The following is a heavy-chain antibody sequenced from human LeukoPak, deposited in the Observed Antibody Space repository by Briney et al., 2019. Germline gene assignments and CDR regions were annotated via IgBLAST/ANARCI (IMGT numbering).Heavy chain of an antibody. CDR2: ISSDSTTI. Sequence: PGGSLRLSCAASRLTFPTFNMNWVRQAPGKGLDWVSHISSDSTTISYADSVKGRFNLSRGNAKTSLYLQMNSLKADDTAVYYCVRSYYYYMDVWGQGTTVTVSS. CDR1: RLTFPTFN. J-gene: IGHJ6*03. V-gene: IGHV3-48*01. CDR3: VRSYYYYMDV.